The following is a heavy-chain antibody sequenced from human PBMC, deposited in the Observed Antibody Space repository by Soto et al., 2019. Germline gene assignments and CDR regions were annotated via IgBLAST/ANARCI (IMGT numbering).Heavy chain of an antibody. J-gene: IGHJ4*02. CDR3: ARAKNTKIISENY. CDR2: IYNSGTT. CDR1: GDSVNSGTYY. D-gene: IGHD3-22*01. Sequence: QVQLQESGPGLVKPSETLSLTCTVSGDSVNSGTYYWSWIRQPPGKGLEWIGYIYNSGTTNYNPSLKNRVIISVDTHKNQFPLNLSSATSADTAVYFCARAKNTKIISENYWGQGTLVTVTS. V-gene: IGHV4-61*01.